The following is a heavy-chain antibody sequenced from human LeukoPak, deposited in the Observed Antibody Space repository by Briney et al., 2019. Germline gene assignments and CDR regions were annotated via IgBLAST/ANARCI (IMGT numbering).Heavy chain of an antibody. V-gene: IGHV4-59*01. D-gene: IGHD3-22*01. Sequence: SETLSLTCTVSGGSISSYYWSWIRQPPGKGLEWIGYIYYSGSTNYNPSLKSRVTISVDTSKNQFSLKLSSVTAADTAVYYCARGLNYYDSSGYYGPYWYFDLWGRGTLVTVSS. CDR1: GGSISSYY. J-gene: IGHJ2*01. CDR3: ARGLNYYDSSGYYGPYWYFDL. CDR2: IYYSGST.